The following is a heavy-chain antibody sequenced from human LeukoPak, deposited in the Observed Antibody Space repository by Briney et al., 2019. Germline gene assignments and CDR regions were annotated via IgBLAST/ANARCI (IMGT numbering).Heavy chain of an antibody. Sequence: ASVKVSCKASGYMFTNYGISWVRQAPGQGLEWMGGIIPIFGTANYAQKFQGRVTITADESTSTAYMELSSLRSEDTAVYYCARLPSGNYWVQGTLVTVSS. D-gene: IGHD2-15*01. CDR1: GYMFTNYG. V-gene: IGHV1-69*13. CDR2: IIPIFGTA. J-gene: IGHJ4*02. CDR3: ARLPSGNY.